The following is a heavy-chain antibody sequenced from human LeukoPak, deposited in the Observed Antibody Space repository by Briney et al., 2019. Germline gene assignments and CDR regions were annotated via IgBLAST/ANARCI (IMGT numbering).Heavy chain of an antibody. Sequence: AGSLTLSCAASGFTSSSYRMRWVGQAPGKGLVWVANIKEGGRKKSYVDSVKGRFTISRDNAKKSLSLQMNSLRDEDTAVYYSARENGDWYFDLWGHGTLVTVSS. V-gene: IGHV3-7*04. CDR3: ARENGDWYFDL. D-gene: IGHD1-1*01. J-gene: IGHJ2*01. CDR1: GFTSSSYR. CDR2: IKEGGRKK.